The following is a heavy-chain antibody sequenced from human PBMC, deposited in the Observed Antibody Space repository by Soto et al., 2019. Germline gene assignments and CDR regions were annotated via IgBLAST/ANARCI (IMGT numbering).Heavy chain of an antibody. CDR3: AKRGGSSSFLVDY. CDR2: ISYDGSNK. CDR1: GFTFSSYG. V-gene: IGHV3-30*18. J-gene: IGHJ4*02. Sequence: GGPLRLSCAASGFTFSSYGMHWVRQAPGKGLEWVAVISYDGSNKYYAGSVKGRFTISRDNSKNTLYLQMNSLRAEDTAVYYCAKRGGSSSFLVDYWGQGTLVTVSS. D-gene: IGHD6-13*01.